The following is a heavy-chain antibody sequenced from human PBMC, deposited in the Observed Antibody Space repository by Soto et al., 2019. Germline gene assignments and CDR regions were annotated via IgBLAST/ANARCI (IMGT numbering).Heavy chain of an antibody. CDR3: ARERRRGGVGAATCPWFDP. V-gene: IGHV3-30-3*01. Sequence: QVQLVESGGGVVQPGRSLRLSCAASGFTFSSYAMHWVRQAPGKGLEWVAVISYDGSNKYYADSVKGRFTISRDNSKKTMQLQMNSRRAEDTAGYYCARERRRGGVGAATCPWFDPWGQGTLVTVSS. CDR2: ISYDGSNK. D-gene: IGHD2-15*01. CDR1: GFTFSSYA. J-gene: IGHJ5*02.